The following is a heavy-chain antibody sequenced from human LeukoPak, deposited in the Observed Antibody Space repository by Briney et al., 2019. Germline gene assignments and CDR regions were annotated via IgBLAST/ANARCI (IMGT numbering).Heavy chain of an antibody. CDR1: GFTFSRYS. CDR2: ISSSSSYI. CDR3: ARVAVGGGSTYYDFWSGYYDYYYYGMDV. D-gene: IGHD3-3*01. V-gene: IGHV3-21*01. J-gene: IGHJ6*02. Sequence: GGSLRLSCAASGFTFSRYSMNWVRQAPGRGLEWVSSISSSSSYIYYADSVKGRFTISRDNAKNSLYLQMNSLRAEDTAVYYCARVAVGGGSTYYDFWSGYYDYYYYGMDVWGQGTTVTVSS.